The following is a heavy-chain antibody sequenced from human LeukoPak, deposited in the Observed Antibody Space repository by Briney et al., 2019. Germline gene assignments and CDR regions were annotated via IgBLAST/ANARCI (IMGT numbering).Heavy chain of an antibody. D-gene: IGHD6-19*01. V-gene: IGHV3-7*05. J-gene: IGHJ4*02. CDR1: GFTFSRYW. Sequence: GGSLRLSCAASGFTFSRYWMSWVRQAPGKGREGVANIKTDGSQKYYVDSLEGRFIISRDNARNSLFLQMNSLRAEDTAVYYCGRDWDGSGWPIDYWGQGTLVTVSS. CDR2: IKTDGSQK. CDR3: GRDWDGSGWPIDY.